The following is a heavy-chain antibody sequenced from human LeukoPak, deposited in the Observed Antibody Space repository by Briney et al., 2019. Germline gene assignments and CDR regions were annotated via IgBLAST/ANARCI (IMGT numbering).Heavy chain of an antibody. V-gene: IGHV3-48*03. CDR3: AIGGIAAQLAYFDY. CDR1: GFSVSTNY. D-gene: IGHD6-25*01. Sequence: GGSLRLSCAASGFSVSTNYMNWVRQAPGKGLEWVSYISSSGSTIYYADSVKGRFTISRDNAKNSLYLQMNSLRAEDTAVYYCAIGGIAAQLAYFDYWGQGTLVTVSS. J-gene: IGHJ4*02. CDR2: ISSSGSTI.